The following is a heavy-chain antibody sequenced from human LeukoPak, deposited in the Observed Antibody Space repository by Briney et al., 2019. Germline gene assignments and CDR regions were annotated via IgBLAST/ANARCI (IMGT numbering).Heavy chain of an antibody. CDR1: GYTFTTYA. Sequence: ASVKVSCKASGYTFTTYAMNWVRQAPGQGLEWMGWINTNTGNPTYAQGFTGRFVFSLDTSVSTAYLQISSLRAEDTAVYYCARVVDYYDSSGPRGWDAFDIWGQGTMVTVSS. CDR2: INTNTGNP. D-gene: IGHD3-22*01. V-gene: IGHV7-4-1*02. CDR3: ARVVDYYDSSGPRGWDAFDI. J-gene: IGHJ3*02.